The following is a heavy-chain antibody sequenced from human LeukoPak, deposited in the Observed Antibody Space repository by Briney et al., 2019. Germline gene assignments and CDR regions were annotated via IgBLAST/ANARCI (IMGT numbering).Heavy chain of an antibody. V-gene: IGHV4-31*11. CDR1: GGSFSGYY. D-gene: IGHD1-26*01. Sequence: SETLSLTCAVYGGSFSGYYWTWIRQHPGKGLEWIGYIYYSGSTYYNPSLKSRVTISVDTSKNQFSLKLSSVTAADTAVYYCARDLGRLIDYWGQGTLVTVSS. CDR2: IYYSGST. J-gene: IGHJ4*02. CDR3: ARDLGRLIDY.